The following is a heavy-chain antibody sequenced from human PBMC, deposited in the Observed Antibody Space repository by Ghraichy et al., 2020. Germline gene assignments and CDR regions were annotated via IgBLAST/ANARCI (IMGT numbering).Heavy chain of an antibody. Sequence: SETLSLTCAVSGDSITSSNWWTWVRQPPGKGLEWIGETHFTGTTYYNPSLKSRVTISVDQSNNQFSLMLSSLTAADTAVYYCATWRPYRSDPQAYWGQGILVAVSS. D-gene: IGHD3-3*01. V-gene: IGHV4-4*02. CDR2: THFTGTT. J-gene: IGHJ4*02. CDR1: GDSITSSNW. CDR3: ATWRPYRSDPQAY.